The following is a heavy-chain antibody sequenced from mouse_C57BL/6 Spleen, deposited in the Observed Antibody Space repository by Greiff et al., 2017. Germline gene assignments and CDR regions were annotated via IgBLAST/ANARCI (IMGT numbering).Heavy chain of an antibody. J-gene: IGHJ2*01. CDR1: GYTFTSYW. CDR3: ARARGRGYFDY. CDR2: IDPSDSYT. D-gene: IGHD1-1*01. V-gene: IGHV1-69*01. Sequence: QVQLQQPGAELVMPGASVKLSCKASGYTFTSYWMHWVKQRPGQGLEWIGEIDPSDSYTNYNQKFKGKSTLTVDKSSSTAYMQLSSLTSEDSAVYYCARARGRGYFDYWGKGTTLTVSS.